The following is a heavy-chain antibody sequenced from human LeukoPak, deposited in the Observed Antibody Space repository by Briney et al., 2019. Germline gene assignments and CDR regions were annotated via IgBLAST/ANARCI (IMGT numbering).Heavy chain of an antibody. V-gene: IGHV4-39*07. CDR2: IYYTGST. CDR1: GGSISSSSYY. J-gene: IGHJ4*02. Sequence: PSETLSLTCTVSGGSISSSSYYWGWIRQPPGTGLEWIGSIYYTGSTYYNPSLKSRVTISVDTSKNQFSLKLSSVTAADTAVYYCARSITIFGVVRYYFDYWGQGTLVTVSS. CDR3: ARSITIFGVVRYYFDY. D-gene: IGHD3-3*01.